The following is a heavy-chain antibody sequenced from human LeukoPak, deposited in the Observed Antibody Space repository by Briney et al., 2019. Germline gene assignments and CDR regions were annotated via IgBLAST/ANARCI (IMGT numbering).Heavy chain of an antibody. J-gene: IGHJ6*02. CDR2: IIPIVGTA. V-gene: IGHV1-69*04. D-gene: IGHD2-15*01. Sequence: ASVKVSCKASGGTFSSYAINWVRQAPGQGLEWMGRIIPIVGTANYAQKFQGRVTITADKSTSTAYMELSSLRSEDTAVYYCARGGSPGYYYYGMDVWGQGTTVTVSS. CDR1: GGTFSSYA. CDR3: ARGGSPGYYYYGMDV.